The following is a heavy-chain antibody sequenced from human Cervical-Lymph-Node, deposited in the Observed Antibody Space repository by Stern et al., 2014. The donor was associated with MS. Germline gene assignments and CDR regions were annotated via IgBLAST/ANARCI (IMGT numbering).Heavy chain of an antibody. D-gene: IGHD2-15*01. CDR2: LNSDGSTT. CDR1: GFTFSSYW. Sequence: EMQLVESGGGLVQPGGSLRLSCATSGFTFSSYWVHWVRQTPGKGLEWVSRLNSDGSTTVYADSVKGRFTISRDNAKSTVYLQMNSLRAEDTALYYCARGYCSGGSCYLFDHWGLGTLVTVSS. J-gene: IGHJ4*02. CDR3: ARGYCSGGSCYLFDH. V-gene: IGHV3-74*02.